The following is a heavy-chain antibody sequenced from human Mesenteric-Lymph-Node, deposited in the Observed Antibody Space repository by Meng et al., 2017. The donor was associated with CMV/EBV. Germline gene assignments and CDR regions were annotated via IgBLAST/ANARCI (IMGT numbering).Heavy chain of an antibody. CDR3: ARISTSCYRHECWFDP. V-gene: IGHV5-51*01. Sequence: GESLKISCKGSGYSFTSYWIGWVRQMPGKGLEWMGIIYPGDCDTRYIPSFQGQITISADNTISTAYLQRSSLKASDTAMYYCARISTSCYRHECWFDPWGQGTMVTVSS. CDR1: GYSFTSYW. J-gene: IGHJ5*02. D-gene: IGHD2-2*01. CDR2: IYPGDCDT.